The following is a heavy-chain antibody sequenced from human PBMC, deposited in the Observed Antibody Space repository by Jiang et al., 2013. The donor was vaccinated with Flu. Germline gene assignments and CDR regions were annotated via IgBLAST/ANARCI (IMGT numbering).Heavy chain of an antibody. J-gene: IGHJ5*02. D-gene: IGHD6-13*01. CDR3: ARDALPNYRRIAAAGRVSWFDP. V-gene: IGHV1-8*01. CDR1: GYTFTSYD. Sequence: GAEVKKPGASVKVSCKASGYTFTSYDINWVRQATGQGLEWMGWMNPNSGNTGYAQKFQGRVTMTRNTSISTAYMELSSLRSEDTAVYYCARDALPNYRRIAAAGRVSWFDPWGQGTLVTVSS. CDR2: MNPNSGNT.